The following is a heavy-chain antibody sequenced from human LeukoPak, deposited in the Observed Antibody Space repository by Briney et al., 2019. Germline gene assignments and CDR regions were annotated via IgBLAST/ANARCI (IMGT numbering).Heavy chain of an antibody. Sequence: HVASVTVSCKASGYTFTSYYMHWVRQAPGQGLEWMGIINPSGGSTSYAQKFQGRVTMTRDTSTSTVYMELSSLRSEDTAVYYCARERPGKGGYCGGDCYLNWFDPWGQGTLVTVSS. CDR1: GYTFTSYY. CDR3: ARERPGKGGYCGGDCYLNWFDP. CDR2: INPSGGST. V-gene: IGHV1-46*01. J-gene: IGHJ5*02. D-gene: IGHD2-21*02.